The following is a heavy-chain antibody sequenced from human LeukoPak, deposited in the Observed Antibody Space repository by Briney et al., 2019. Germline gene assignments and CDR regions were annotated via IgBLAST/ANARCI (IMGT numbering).Heavy chain of an antibody. V-gene: IGHV1-69*04. CDR3: VWSYYYYDMDV. CDR1: GGTFSSYA. Sequence: GASVKVSCKASGGTFSSYAISWVRQAPGQGLEWMGRIIPILGIANYAQKFQGRVTMTRDTSTSTFYMDLNSLRSEDTAVYFCVWSYYYYDMDVWGQGTTVTVSS. D-gene: IGHD3-16*01. J-gene: IGHJ6*02. CDR2: IIPILGIA.